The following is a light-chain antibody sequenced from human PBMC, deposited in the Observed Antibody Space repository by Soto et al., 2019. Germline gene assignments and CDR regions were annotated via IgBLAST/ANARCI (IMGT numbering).Light chain of an antibody. V-gene: IGLV2-23*01. Sequence: QSALTQPASVSGSPGQSITISCTGTSSDVGSYNLVSWYQQHPGKAPKLMIYEGSKRPSGGSNRFSGSKSGNTASLTISGLRAEDEADYYCCSYAGSRDVVFGGGTKVTVL. CDR3: CSYAGSRDVV. CDR2: EGS. J-gene: IGLJ2*01. CDR1: SSDVGSYNL.